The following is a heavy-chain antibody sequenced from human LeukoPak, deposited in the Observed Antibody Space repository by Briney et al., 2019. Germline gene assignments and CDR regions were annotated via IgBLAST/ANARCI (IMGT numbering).Heavy chain of an antibody. CDR3: ITDGGIMGAI. CDR2: IKSKTDGETT. D-gene: IGHD1-26*01. Sequence: PGGSLRLSCAASGFTFSNAWMSWVRQAPGRGLEWVGRIKSKTDGETTDYAAPVKGRFTISRDDSKNTLYLQMNSLKTEDTALYYCITDGGIMGAIWGQGTLVTVSS. J-gene: IGHJ4*02. CDR1: GFTFSNAW. V-gene: IGHV3-15*01.